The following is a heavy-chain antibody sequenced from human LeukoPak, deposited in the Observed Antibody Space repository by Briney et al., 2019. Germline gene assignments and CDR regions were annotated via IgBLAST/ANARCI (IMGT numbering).Heavy chain of an antibody. D-gene: IGHD1-26*01. CDR1: GGSISSGDYY. CDR3: ARLWVVGAKTRAAAFDI. V-gene: IGHV4-30-4*08. J-gene: IGHJ3*02. Sequence: SETLSLTCTVSGGSISSGDYYWSWIRQPPGKGLEWIGYIYYSGSTYYNPSLKSRITISVDTSKNQFSLKLSSVTAADTAVYYCARLWVVGAKTRAAAFDIWGQGTMVTVSS. CDR2: IYYSGST.